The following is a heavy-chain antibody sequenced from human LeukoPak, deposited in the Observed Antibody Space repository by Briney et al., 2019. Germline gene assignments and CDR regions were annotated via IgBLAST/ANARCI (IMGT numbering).Heavy chain of an antibody. V-gene: IGHV3-74*01. J-gene: IGHJ3*02. CDR3: ARELEYLGAFDI. CDR1: GFTFSDYW. D-gene: IGHD2-2*01. CDR2: INSDGSTT. Sequence: GGSLRLSCAASGFTFSDYWMHWVRQAPGKGLVWVSRINSDGSTTSYADSVKGRFTISRDNAKNTLYVQMNSLRAEDTAVYYCARELEYLGAFDIWGQGTMVTVSS.